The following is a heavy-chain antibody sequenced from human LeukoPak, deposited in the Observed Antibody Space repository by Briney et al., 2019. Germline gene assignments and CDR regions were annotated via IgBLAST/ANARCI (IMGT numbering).Heavy chain of an antibody. CDR3: ARGRLPGIAAAGTTRQRRNYYMDV. V-gene: IGHV4-39*07. Sequence: PSETLSLICSVSGGSISLSYYYWGWIRQPPGKGLEWIGEINHSGSTNYNPSLKSRVTISVDTSRNQFSLKLSSVTAADTAVYYCARGRLPGIAAAGTTRQRRNYYMDVWGKGTTVTVSS. CDR1: GGSISLSYYY. J-gene: IGHJ6*03. D-gene: IGHD6-13*01. CDR2: INHSGST.